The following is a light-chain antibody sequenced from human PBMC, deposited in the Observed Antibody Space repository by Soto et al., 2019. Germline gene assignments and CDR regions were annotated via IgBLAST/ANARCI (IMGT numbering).Light chain of an antibody. CDR2: DVR. V-gene: IGLV2-11*01. CDR1: SSDVTNYNS. Sequence: QSVLTQPRSVSESPGQSVTISCTGTSSDVTNYNSVSWYQQHPGKAPKLIIYDVRKRPSGVPDRFSGSKSGNTASLTISGLQAEDEADYYCCSYAGSHTYVFGTGTKVTVL. J-gene: IGLJ1*01. CDR3: CSYAGSHTYV.